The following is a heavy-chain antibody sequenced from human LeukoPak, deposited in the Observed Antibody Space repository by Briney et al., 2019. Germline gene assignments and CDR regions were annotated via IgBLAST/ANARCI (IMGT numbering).Heavy chain of an antibody. CDR1: GGSISNYY. CDR2: LYTSGST. V-gene: IGHV4-4*07. J-gene: IGHJ5*02. Sequence: PSETLSLTCTVSGGSISNYYWSWIRQPAGKGLEWIGRLYTSGSTNYNPSLKSRVTMSLDTSKNQFSLKLTSVTAADTAVYYCARDSGSYPHWFAPWGQGTLVTVSS. D-gene: IGHD1-26*01. CDR3: ARDSGSYPHWFAP.